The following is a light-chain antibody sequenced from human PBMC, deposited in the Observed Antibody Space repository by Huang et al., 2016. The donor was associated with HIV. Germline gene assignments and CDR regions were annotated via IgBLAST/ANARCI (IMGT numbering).Light chain of an antibody. J-gene: IGKJ5*01. V-gene: IGKV1-8*01. CDR1: QAISDY. Sequence: AIQMTQSPSSLSASTGDRVTITCRASQAISDYLAWFQQKPGKAPKLLIYAASTLQSGVPARFSGSGSGTDFTFTISRLQSEDFATYYCQQCYTYPLTFGQGTRLETK. CDR2: AAS. CDR3: QQCYTYPLT.